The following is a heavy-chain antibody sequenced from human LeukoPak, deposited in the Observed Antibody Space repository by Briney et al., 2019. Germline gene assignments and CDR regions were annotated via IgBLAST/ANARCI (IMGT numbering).Heavy chain of an antibody. CDR1: GFTFSSYN. CDR3: ATYSSSWYGGDY. D-gene: IGHD6-13*01. Sequence: GGTLRLSCAASGFTFSSYNMNWVRQAPGKGLEWVSSISSSSSYIYYADSVRGRFTISRDNAKNSLYLQMNSLRAEDTAVYYCATYSSSWYGGDYWGQGTLVTVSS. V-gene: IGHV3-21*01. CDR2: ISSSSSYI. J-gene: IGHJ4*02.